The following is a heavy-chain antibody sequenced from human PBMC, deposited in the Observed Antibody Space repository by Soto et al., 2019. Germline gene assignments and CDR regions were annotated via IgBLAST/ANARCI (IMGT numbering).Heavy chain of an antibody. CDR2: ISSSGSTI. D-gene: IGHD5-18*01. CDR1: GFTFSSYE. Sequence: PGGSLRLSCAASGFTFSSYEMNWVRQAPGKGLEWVSYISSSGSTIYYADSVKGRFTISRDNAKNSLYLQMNSLRAEDTAVYYCARDNGIYSYVTTKAFDIWGQGTMVTVSS. CDR3: ARDNGIYSYVTTKAFDI. V-gene: IGHV3-48*03. J-gene: IGHJ3*02.